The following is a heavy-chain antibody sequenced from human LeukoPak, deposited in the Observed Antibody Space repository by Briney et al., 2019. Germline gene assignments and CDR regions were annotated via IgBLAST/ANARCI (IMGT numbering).Heavy chain of an antibody. CDR2: INPSGGST. Sequence: ASVKVSCKASGYTFTSYYMHWVRRAPGQGLEWMGIINPSGGSTSYAQKFQGRVTMTRDTSTSTVYMELSSLRSEDTAVYYCARRFAVTTNYYYYGMDVWGQGTTVTVSS. V-gene: IGHV1-46*01. J-gene: IGHJ6*02. CDR1: GYTFTSYY. D-gene: IGHD4-17*01. CDR3: ARRFAVTTNYYYYGMDV.